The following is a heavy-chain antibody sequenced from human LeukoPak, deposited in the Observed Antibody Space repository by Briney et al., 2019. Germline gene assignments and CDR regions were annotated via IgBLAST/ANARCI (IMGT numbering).Heavy chain of an antibody. D-gene: IGHD3-10*01. Sequence: WGSLRLSCEAAGFTFNTHAMSWVRQAPGKGLEWVASVTIGGRTPYYADSVKGRFTISRDNSKNTLYLQMNSLRGEDTAVYYCAKDRPNFYETSGSYYKIKGDFWGQGSLVTVSS. CDR2: VTIGGRTP. V-gene: IGHV3-23*01. CDR1: GFTFNTHA. J-gene: IGHJ4*02. CDR3: AKDRPNFYETSGSYYKIKGDF.